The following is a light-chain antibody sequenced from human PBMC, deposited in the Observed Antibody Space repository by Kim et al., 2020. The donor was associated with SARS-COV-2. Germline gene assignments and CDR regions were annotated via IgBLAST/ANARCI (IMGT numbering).Light chain of an antibody. J-gene: IGKJ2*01. V-gene: IGKV3-20*01. CDR3: QQYTTSPPAYT. Sequence: PGERATLSCRASQSISSEFLAWYQHISGQPPRLLIFGASNRAAGIPDRFSGGGSGTDFTLTITRLEPADSAVYYCQQYTTSPPAYTFGQGTKLEI. CDR2: GAS. CDR1: QSISSEF.